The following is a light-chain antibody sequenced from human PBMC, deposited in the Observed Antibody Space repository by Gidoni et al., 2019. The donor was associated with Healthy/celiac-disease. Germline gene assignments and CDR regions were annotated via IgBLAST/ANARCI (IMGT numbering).Light chain of an antibody. Sequence: EIVLTQSPATLSLSPGERATLSCRASQSVSSYLAWYQQKPGQAPRLLIYDASNRATGIPARFSGSVSGTDFTLTISSLEPEDFAVYDCQQRSNWPPLFGGGTKVEIK. CDR3: QQRSNWPPL. CDR1: QSVSSY. J-gene: IGKJ4*01. V-gene: IGKV3-11*01. CDR2: DAS.